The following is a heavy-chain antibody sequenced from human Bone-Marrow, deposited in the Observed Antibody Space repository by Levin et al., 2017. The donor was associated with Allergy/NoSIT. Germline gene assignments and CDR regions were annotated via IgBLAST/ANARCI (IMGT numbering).Heavy chain of an antibody. CDR2: MNPKNGKT. V-gene: IGHV1-8*01. Sequence: ASVKVSCKPSGYTFTTYDINWVRQTTAQGLEWMGWMNPKNGKTGYAQNFQGRVTMTRDTSISTAYMELSNLRSEDTAVYYCARGISARPLDYWGQGTLVTVSS. CDR1: GYTFTTYD. CDR3: ARGISARPLDY. J-gene: IGHJ4*02. D-gene: IGHD6-6*01.